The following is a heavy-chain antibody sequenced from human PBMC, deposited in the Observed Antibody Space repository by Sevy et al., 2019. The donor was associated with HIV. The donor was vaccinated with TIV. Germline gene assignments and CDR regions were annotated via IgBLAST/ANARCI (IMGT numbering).Heavy chain of an antibody. Sequence: GGSLRLSCAASGFTFSSYAMHWVRQAPGKGLEWVAVISYDGSNKYYADSVKGRFTISRDNSKNTLYLKMNSLRAEDTAVYYCARGPDSSSSLYYYYGMDVWGQGTTVTVSS. CDR2: ISYDGSNK. J-gene: IGHJ6*02. V-gene: IGHV3-30-3*01. CDR1: GFTFSSYA. CDR3: ARGPDSSSSLYYYYGMDV. D-gene: IGHD6-6*01.